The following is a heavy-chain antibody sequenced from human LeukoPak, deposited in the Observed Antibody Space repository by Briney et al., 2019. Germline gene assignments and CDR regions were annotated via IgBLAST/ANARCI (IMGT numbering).Heavy chain of an antibody. V-gene: IGHV4-59*01. Sequence: SETLSLTCTVSGGSISSYYWSWIRQPPGKGLEWIGYIYYSGSTNHNPSLKSRVTISVDTSKNQFSLKLSSVTAADTAVYYCARIAAAGGFDCWGQGTLVTVSS. CDR2: IYYSGST. J-gene: IGHJ4*02. CDR1: GGSISSYY. D-gene: IGHD6-13*01. CDR3: ARIAAAGGFDC.